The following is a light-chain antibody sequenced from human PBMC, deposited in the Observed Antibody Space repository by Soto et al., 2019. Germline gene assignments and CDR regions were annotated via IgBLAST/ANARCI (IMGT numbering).Light chain of an antibody. CDR2: RAS. J-gene: IGKJ4*01. Sequence: GDRVTIPCRASQDITNFLAWYQQKPGKVPKLLIYRASTLQSGVPSRFSGSGFGSDFTLTISSLQPEDVATYYCQKYVNAPLTFGGGTKVEIK. V-gene: IGKV1-27*01. CDR1: QDITNF. CDR3: QKYVNAPLT.